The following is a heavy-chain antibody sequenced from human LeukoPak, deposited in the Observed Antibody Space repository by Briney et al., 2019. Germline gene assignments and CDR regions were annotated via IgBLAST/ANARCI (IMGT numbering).Heavy chain of an antibody. D-gene: IGHD5-18*01. CDR1: GFTFSSYS. Sequence: PGGSLRLSCAASGFTFSSYSMNWVRQAPGKGLEWVSYISSSSSTIYYADSVKGRFTISRDNAKNSLYLQMNSLRAEDTAVYYCTRDQRTAMVPRDFDYWGQGTLVTVSS. V-gene: IGHV3-48*01. J-gene: IGHJ4*02. CDR3: TRDQRTAMVPRDFDY. CDR2: ISSSSSTI.